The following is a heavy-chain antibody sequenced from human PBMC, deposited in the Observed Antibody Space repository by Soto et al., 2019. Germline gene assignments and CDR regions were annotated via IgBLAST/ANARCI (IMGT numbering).Heavy chain of an antibody. Sequence: PSETLSLTCDVSGGSISSYYWSWIRQPPGKGLEWIGYIYYSGSTNYNPSLKSRVTISVDTSKNQFSLKLSSVTAADTAVFYCASGSRYYYDSSGYYNYWGQGTLVTVSS. D-gene: IGHD3-22*01. CDR2: IYYSGST. V-gene: IGHV4-59*01. J-gene: IGHJ4*02. CDR1: GGSISSYY. CDR3: ASGSRYYYDSSGYYNY.